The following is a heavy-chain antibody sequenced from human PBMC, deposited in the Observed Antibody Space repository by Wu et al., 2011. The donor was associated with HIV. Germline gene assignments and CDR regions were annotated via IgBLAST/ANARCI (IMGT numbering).Heavy chain of an antibody. V-gene: IGHV1-69-2*01. CDR2: VDPEDGET. CDR1: GYTFTDYY. J-gene: IGHJ4*02. Sequence: EVQLVQSGAEVKKPGATVKISCKVSGYTFTDYYMHWVQQAPGKGLEWMGLVDPEDGETIYAEKFQGRVTITADTSTDTAYMELSSLRSEDTAVYYCATFGPSGYSYGGGTYYFDYWGQGTLVTVSS. D-gene: IGHD5-18*01. CDR3: ATFGPSGYSYGGGTYYFDY.